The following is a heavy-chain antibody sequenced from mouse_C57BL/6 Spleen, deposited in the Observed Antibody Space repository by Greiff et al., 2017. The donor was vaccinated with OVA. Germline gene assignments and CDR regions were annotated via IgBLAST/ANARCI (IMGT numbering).Heavy chain of an antibody. Sequence: EVKLVESGGDLVKPGGSLKLSCAASGFTFSSYGMSWVRQTPDKRLEWVATISSGGSYTYYPDSVKGRFTISRDNAKNTLYLQMSSLKSEDTAMYYCARHPSPFDYWGQGTTLTVSS. V-gene: IGHV5-6*01. J-gene: IGHJ2*01. CDR1: GFTFSSYG. CDR2: ISSGGSYT. CDR3: ARHPSPFDY.